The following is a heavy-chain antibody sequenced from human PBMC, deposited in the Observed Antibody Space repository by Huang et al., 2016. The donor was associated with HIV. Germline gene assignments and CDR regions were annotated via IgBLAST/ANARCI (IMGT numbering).Heavy chain of an antibody. V-gene: IGHV3-74*01. Sequence: EVQLVASGGGLVQPGGSLSLSCAASGFTFSSYWMHWVRQVRGTGLGWVSHMKSVVSRTSYADSVEVRFTISRDNAKNTLYLQMNSLKAEDTAVYYCARGSRQGKYYYGSGTAYWGQGTLVTVSS. CDR1: GFTFSSYW. CDR3: ARGSRQGKYYYGSGTAY. CDR2: MKSVVSRT. J-gene: IGHJ4*02. D-gene: IGHD3-10*01.